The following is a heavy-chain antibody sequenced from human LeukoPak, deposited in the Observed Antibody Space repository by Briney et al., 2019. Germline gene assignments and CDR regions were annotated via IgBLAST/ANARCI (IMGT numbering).Heavy chain of an antibody. V-gene: IGHV3-30*02. D-gene: IGHD3-22*01. J-gene: IGHJ4*02. CDR2: IRYDGSNK. Sequence: GGSLRLSCAASGFTFSSYGMHWVRQAPGKGLEWVAFIRYDGSNKYYADSVKGRFTISRDNSKNTLYLQMNSLRAEDTAVYYCAKDRHGYYYDSSGYYQSWYFDYWGQGTLVIV. CDR1: GFTFSSYG. CDR3: AKDRHGYYYDSSGYYQSWYFDY.